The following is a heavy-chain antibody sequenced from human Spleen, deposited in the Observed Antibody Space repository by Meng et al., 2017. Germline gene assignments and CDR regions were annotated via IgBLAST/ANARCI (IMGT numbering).Heavy chain of an antibody. D-gene: IGHD4-17*01. CDR3: ARGPTTMTHDFDY. CDR1: GGSFSDYY. CDR2: INHSGST. V-gene: IGHV4-34*01. Sequence: VQLPQWGAVLLKPSETLSLTCVVSGGSFSDYYWSWIRQPPGKGLEWIGEINHSGSTNYNPSLESRATISVDTSQNNLSLKLSSVTAADSAVYYCARGPTTMTHDFDYWGQGTLVTVSS. J-gene: IGHJ4*02.